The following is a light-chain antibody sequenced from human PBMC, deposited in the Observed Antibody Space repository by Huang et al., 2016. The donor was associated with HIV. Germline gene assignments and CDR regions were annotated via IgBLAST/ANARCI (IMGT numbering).Light chain of an antibody. CDR3: QQYNNWPPWT. CDR1: QSISSN. J-gene: IGKJ1*01. Sequence: EIVMTQSPGTLSVSPGESAVLSCRARQSISSNLAWYQQKPGQAPRLLIYGASARATGIPARFRGSGSGTKFTLTISSLESEDVAVYYCQQYNNWPPWTFGQGTRVEVK. V-gene: IGKV3-15*01. CDR2: GAS.